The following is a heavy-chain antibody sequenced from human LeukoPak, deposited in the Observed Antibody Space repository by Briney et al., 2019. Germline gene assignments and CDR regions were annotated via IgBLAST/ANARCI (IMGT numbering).Heavy chain of an antibody. CDR3: AREGVGVNAFDM. CDR1: GGSISSYY. D-gene: IGHD1-26*01. V-gene: IGHV4-59*01. J-gene: IGHJ3*02. CDR2: IYYSGST. Sequence: SETLSLTCTVSGGSISSYYWSWIRQPPGKGLEWIGYIYYSGSTNYNPSLKSRVTISVDTSKNQFSLKLSSVTAADTAVYYCAREGVGVNAFDMWGQGTMVTVSS.